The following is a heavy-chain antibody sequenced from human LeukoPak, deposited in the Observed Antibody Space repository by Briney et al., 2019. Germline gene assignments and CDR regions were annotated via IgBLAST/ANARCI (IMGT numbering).Heavy chain of an antibody. CDR3: ARSYYDFWSGYYTWFDP. CDR2: INHSGST. V-gene: IGHV4-34*01. J-gene: IGHJ5*02. D-gene: IGHD3-3*01. Sequence: SETLSLTCAVYGGSFSGYYWSWIRQPPGKGLEWIGEINHSGSTNYNPSLKSRVTISVDTSKNQFSLKLSSVTAADTAVYYCARSYYDFWSGYYTWFDPWGRGTLVTVSS. CDR1: GGSFSGYY.